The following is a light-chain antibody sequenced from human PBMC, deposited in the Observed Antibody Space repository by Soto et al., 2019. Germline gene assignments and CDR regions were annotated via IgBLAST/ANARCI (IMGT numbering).Light chain of an antibody. J-gene: IGLJ1*01. Sequence: QSVLTQPASVSGSPGQSITISCSGSSSDVGNGYDSVSWYQQHPGKAPKLIIYEVTNRPSGVSSRFSGSKSGNTASLTISGLQAEDEADYYCSSYDSGLSAFYVFGTGTKVTVL. CDR3: SSYDSGLSAFYV. CDR2: EVT. CDR1: SSDVGNGYDS. V-gene: IGLV2-14*01.